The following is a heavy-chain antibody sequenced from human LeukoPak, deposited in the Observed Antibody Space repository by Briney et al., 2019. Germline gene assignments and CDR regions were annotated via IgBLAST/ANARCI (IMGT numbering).Heavy chain of an antibody. J-gene: IGHJ4*02. CDR2: INSDGSTT. Sequence: GGTLRLSCAASGLTFSSHGMSWARQPPGKGLVWVSGINSDGSTTGYADSVKGRFTISRDNAKSTVHLQMNSLRAEDTAVYYCARGGYGAHMGWGQGTLVTVSS. D-gene: IGHD5-18*01. CDR1: GLTFSSHG. CDR3: ARGGYGAHMG. V-gene: IGHV3-74*01.